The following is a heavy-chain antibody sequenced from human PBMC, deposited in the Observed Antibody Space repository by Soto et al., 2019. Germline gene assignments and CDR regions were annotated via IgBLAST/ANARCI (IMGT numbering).Heavy chain of an antibody. V-gene: IGHV3-74*01. CDR1: GFTFSSYW. CDR2: IDSDGSTT. Sequence: EVQLVESGGGLGQPGGSLRLSCAASGFTFSSYWMHWVRQAPGKGLVWVSRIDSDGSTTSYADSVKGRCTISRDNAKNTLYLQMGSLRAEDTAIYYFVRDASTVLDFWGQGTLITVSS. D-gene: IGHD4-17*01. J-gene: IGHJ4*02. CDR3: VRDASTVLDF.